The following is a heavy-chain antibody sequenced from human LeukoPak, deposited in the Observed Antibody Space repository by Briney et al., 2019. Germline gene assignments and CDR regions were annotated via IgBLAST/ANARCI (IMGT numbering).Heavy chain of an antibody. J-gene: IGHJ4*02. D-gene: IGHD4-11*01. CDR1: GFTFSSYW. CDR3: ARDKVSNYVFDY. Sequence: GGSLRLSCAASGFTFSSYWMHWVRQAPGKGLVWVSHINSGGSSTSYADAVKDRFTISRDNAKNTLYLQMNSLRAEDTAVYYCARDKVSNYVFDYWGQGTLVTVSS. CDR2: INSGGSST. V-gene: IGHV3-74*01.